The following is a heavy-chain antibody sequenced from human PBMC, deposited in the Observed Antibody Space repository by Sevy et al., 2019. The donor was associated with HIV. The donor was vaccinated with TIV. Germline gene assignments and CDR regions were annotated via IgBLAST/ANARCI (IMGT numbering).Heavy chain of an antibody. CDR2: IWYDGSNK. D-gene: IGHD2-2*01. Sequence: GGSLRLSCAASGFTFSSYGMHWVRQAPGKGLEWVAVIWYDGSNKYYADSVKGRFTISRDNSKNTLYLQMNSLRAEDTAVYYCARSDAVSAPFDYWGQGTLVTVS. CDR1: GFTFSSYG. CDR3: ARSDAVSAPFDY. V-gene: IGHV3-33*01. J-gene: IGHJ4*02.